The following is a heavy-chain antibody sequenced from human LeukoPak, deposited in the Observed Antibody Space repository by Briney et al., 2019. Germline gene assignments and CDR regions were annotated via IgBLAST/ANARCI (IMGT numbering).Heavy chain of an antibody. D-gene: IGHD6-13*01. V-gene: IGHV3-30-3*01. CDR2: ISYDGNNK. CDR3: ARDKFIAAAATFGDY. CDR1: GFTFSNYA. J-gene: IGHJ4*02. Sequence: GRSLRLSWAASGFTFSNYAMHWVRQAPGKGLEWVAVISYDGNNKYYADSVKGRFTISRDNSKNTLYLQMNSLRADDTAVYYCARDKFIAAAATFGDYWGQGTLVTVSS.